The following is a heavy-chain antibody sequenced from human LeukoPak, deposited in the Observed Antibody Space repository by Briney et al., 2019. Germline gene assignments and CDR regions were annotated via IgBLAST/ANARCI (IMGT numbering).Heavy chain of an antibody. J-gene: IGHJ4*02. D-gene: IGHD3-22*01. V-gene: IGHV4-34*01. CDR2: INHSGST. CDR3: ARGQDSYYYDTSGYDY. CDR1: GGSFSGYY. Sequence: SETLSLTCAVYGGSFSGYYWSWIRQPPGKGLEWIGEINHSGSTNYNPSLKSRVTISVDTSKNHFSLKLRSVTAADTAVYYCARGQDSYYYDTSGYDYWGQGTLVTVSS.